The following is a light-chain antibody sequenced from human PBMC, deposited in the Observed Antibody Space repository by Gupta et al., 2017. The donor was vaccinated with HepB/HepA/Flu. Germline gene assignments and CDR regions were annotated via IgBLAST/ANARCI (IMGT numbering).Light chain of an antibody. CDR2: AAS. CDR3: QHLNSYHALT. V-gene: IGKV1-9*01. Sequence: DIQLTQTPSFLSASVGDRVTITCRASQGISSYLAWYQQKPGKAPKLLIYAASTLQSGVPSRFSGSGSGTEFTLTISSLQPEEFATYYCQHLNSYHALTFGGGTKVEIK. CDR1: QGISSY. J-gene: IGKJ4*01.